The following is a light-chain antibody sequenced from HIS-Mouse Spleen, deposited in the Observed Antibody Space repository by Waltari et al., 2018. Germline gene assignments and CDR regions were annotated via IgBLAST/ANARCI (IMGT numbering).Light chain of an antibody. CDR1: QRVSSSY. CDR3: QQSGLSPLLT. J-gene: IGKJ4*01. Sequence: EIVSTQSPGTLSLSPGERGTLACRASQRVSSSYVAWYQQKPGQAPRLLIYGASSRGTCIPDRVSGSGSGTDFTFTFARLDPEDFALYYCQQSGLSPLLTFGGGTTVAIK. V-gene: IGKV3-20*01. CDR2: GAS.